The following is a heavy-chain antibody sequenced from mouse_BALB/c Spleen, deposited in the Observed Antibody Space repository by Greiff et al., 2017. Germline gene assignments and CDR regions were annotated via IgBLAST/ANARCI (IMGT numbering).Heavy chain of an antibody. D-gene: IGHD1-1*01. J-gene: IGHJ4*01. Sequence: EVMLVESGGGLVQPGGSRKLSCAASGFTFSSFGMHWVRQAPEKGLEWVAYISSGSSTIYYADTVKGRFTISRDNPKNTLFLQMTSLRSEDTAMYYCARWDYYGSSSYAMDYWGQGTSVTVSS. CDR2: ISSGSSTI. CDR3: ARWDYYGSSSYAMDY. V-gene: IGHV5-17*02. CDR1: GFTFSSFG.